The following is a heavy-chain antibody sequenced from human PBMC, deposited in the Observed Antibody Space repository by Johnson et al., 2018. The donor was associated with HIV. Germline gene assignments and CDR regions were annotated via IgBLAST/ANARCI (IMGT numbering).Heavy chain of an antibody. Sequence: QVQLVESGGGLIQPGGSLRLSCVISGFVFSDYHMSWVRQAPGKGLAWISYIRSGGSSIYYADSVRGRFTISRDNAKNSLFLQLSNLGPDYTAVYYCARGGTYYWSPDRIANAFDMWGQGTMVTVSS. J-gene: IGHJ3*02. CDR2: IRSGGSSI. D-gene: IGHD2-8*02. V-gene: IGHV3-11*04. CDR1: GFVFSDYH. CDR3: ARGGTYYWSPDRIANAFDM.